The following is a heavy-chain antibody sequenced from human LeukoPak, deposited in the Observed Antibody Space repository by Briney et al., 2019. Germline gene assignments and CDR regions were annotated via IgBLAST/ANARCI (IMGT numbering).Heavy chain of an antibody. D-gene: IGHD2-15*01. Sequence: SETLSLTCTVSGYSISSGYYWGWIRQPPGKGLEWIGSIYHSGSTYYNPSLKSQVTISVDTSKNQFSLKLSSVTAADTAVYYCARSSYCSGGSCYSPWFDPWGQGTLVTVSS. CDR1: GYSISSGYY. V-gene: IGHV4-38-2*02. CDR2: IYHSGST. J-gene: IGHJ5*02. CDR3: ARSSYCSGGSCYSPWFDP.